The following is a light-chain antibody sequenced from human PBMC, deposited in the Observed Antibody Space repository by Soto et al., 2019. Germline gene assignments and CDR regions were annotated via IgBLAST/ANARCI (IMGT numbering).Light chain of an antibody. Sequence: QSVLTQPASESGSPGQSITISCTGTSSDVGGYNYVSWYQQHPGKAPKLMIYDVSNRPPGVSNRFSGSKSGNTASLTISGLQAEDEADYYCSSYTSSSTPFYVFGTGTKVTVL. CDR1: SSDVGGYNY. V-gene: IGLV2-14*01. J-gene: IGLJ1*01. CDR3: SSYTSSSTPFYV. CDR2: DVS.